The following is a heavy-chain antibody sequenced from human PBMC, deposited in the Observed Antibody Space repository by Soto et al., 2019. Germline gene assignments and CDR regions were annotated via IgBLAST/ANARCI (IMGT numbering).Heavy chain of an antibody. Sequence: GGSLRLSCAASGFSFGSYALSWVRQAPGKGLEWVSTISGSDGKTFYADAVKGRLSISRDTSQNTLYLQMNSLRADDTAIYYCARWSYLDYWGQGTRVTVSS. CDR2: ISGSDGKT. CDR1: GFSFGSYA. D-gene: IGHD3-3*01. V-gene: IGHV3-23*01. J-gene: IGHJ4*02. CDR3: ARWSYLDY.